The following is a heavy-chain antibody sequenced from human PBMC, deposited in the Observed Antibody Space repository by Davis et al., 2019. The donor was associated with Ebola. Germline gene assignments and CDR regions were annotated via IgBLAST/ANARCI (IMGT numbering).Heavy chain of an antibody. J-gene: IGHJ4*02. CDR1: GGTFSGYV. D-gene: IGHD3-10*01. CDR2: IIPVFATT. Sequence: AASVKVSCKTSGGTFSGYVITWVRQAPGQGLEWMGGIIPVFATTNYAQKFQGRVTISADESTNTAYMELSSLRSDDTAVYYCARVPTMVRGADYWGQGTLVTVSS. CDR3: ARVPTMVRGADY. V-gene: IGHV1-69*13.